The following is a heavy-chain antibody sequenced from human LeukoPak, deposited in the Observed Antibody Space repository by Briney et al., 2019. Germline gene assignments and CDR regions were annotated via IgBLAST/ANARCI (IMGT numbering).Heavy chain of an antibody. D-gene: IGHD1-1*01. Sequence: GGSLRLSCAASGFTFSSFDMHWVRHPTGQGLDWVSTIGTASDTYYPGSVEGRFTLSRDNAKNSLYLQMNSLTAGGTAVYYCARGPPRGKYYYMDVWGKGTTVTVSS. J-gene: IGHJ6*03. CDR3: ARGPPRGKYYYMDV. CDR2: IGTASDT. CDR1: GFTFSSFD. V-gene: IGHV3-13*01.